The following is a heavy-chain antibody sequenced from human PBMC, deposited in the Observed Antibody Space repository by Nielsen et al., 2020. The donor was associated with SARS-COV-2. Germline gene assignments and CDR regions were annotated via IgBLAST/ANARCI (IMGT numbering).Heavy chain of an antibody. D-gene: IGHD2-15*01. J-gene: IGHJ4*02. CDR1: GFTFSTYG. CDR2: ISYDGSNK. CDR3: AKDWTAIVVVPSGDVDY. V-gene: IGHV3-30*18. Sequence: GGSLRLSCAASGFTFSTYGMHWVRQAPGKGLEWVAAISYDGSNKYYVDSVKGRFTISRDNSKSTLYLQMSSLREEDTAVYYCAKDWTAIVVVPSGDVDYWGQGTLVTVSS.